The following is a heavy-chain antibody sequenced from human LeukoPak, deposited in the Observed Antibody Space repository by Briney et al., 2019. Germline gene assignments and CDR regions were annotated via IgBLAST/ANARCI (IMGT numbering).Heavy chain of an antibody. CDR3: AKDVGYCSSTSCYSDP. V-gene: IGHV3-23*01. Sequence: GGSLRLSSAASGFTFSSYAMSWVRQAPGKGLEWVSAISGSGGSTYYADSVKGRFTISRDNSKNTLYLQVNSLRAEDTAVYYCAKDVGYCSSTSCYSDPWGQGTLVTVSS. D-gene: IGHD2-2*02. J-gene: IGHJ5*02. CDR1: GFTFSSYA. CDR2: ISGSGGST.